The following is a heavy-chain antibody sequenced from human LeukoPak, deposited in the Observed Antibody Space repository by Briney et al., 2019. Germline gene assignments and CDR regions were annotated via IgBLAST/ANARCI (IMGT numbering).Heavy chain of an antibody. Sequence: SETLSLTCTVSGGSISSYYWSWIRQPAGKGLEWIGRIYTSGSTNYNPSLKSRVTMSVDTSKNQFSLKLSSVTAADTAMYYCARAVGYYGSGSHGGYYMDVWGKGTTVTISS. CDR3: ARAVGYYGSGSHGGYYMDV. V-gene: IGHV4-4*07. CDR2: IYTSGST. J-gene: IGHJ6*03. CDR1: GGSISSYY. D-gene: IGHD3-10*01.